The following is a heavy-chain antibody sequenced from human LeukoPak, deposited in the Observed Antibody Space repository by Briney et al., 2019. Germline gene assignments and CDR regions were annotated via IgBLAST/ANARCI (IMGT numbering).Heavy chain of an antibody. CDR2: IRYDGSNK. CDR1: GFTFSSYG. V-gene: IGHV3-30*02. CDR3: AKDQESIAEIGSIPYYMDV. J-gene: IGHJ6*03. D-gene: IGHD6-6*01. Sequence: PGGSLRLSCAASGFTFSSYGMHWVRQAPGKGLEWVAFIRYDGSNKYYADSVKGRFTISRDNSKNTLYLQMNSLRAEDTAVYYCAKDQESIAEIGSIPYYMDVWGKGTTVTVSS.